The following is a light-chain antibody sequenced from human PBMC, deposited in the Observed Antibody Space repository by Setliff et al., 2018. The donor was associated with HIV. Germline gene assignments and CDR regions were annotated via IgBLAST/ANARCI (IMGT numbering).Light chain of an antibody. CDR3: VSWDDSPV. CDR1: SSDVGAYSL. CDR2: EVS. J-gene: IGLJ3*02. V-gene: IGLV2-14*01. Sequence: QSVLTQPASVSGSPGQSITISCTGTSSDVGAYSLVSWYQQHPGKAPKLMIYEVSNRPSGVSNRFSASKSGNTASLTISGLQAEDEADYYCVSWDDSPVFGGGTKVTVL.